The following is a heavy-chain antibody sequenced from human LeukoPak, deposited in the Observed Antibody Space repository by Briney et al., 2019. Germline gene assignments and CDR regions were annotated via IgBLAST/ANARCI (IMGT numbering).Heavy chain of an antibody. CDR3: ARSGAAAGYYYYGMDV. J-gene: IGHJ6*02. V-gene: IGHV4-59*01. CDR1: GGSISSYY. CDR2: IYYSGST. D-gene: IGHD6-13*01. Sequence: SETLSLTRTVSGGSISSYYWSWIRQPPGKGLEWIGYIYYSGSTNYNPSLKSRVTISVDTSKNQFSLKLSSVTAADTAVYYCARSGAAAGYYYYGMDVWGQGTTVTVSS.